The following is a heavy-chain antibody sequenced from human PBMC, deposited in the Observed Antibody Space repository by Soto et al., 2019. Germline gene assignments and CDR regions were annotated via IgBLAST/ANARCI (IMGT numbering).Heavy chain of an antibody. CDR1: GFTFSNAW. V-gene: IGHV3-15*01. D-gene: IGHD3-3*01. J-gene: IGHJ6*02. CDR3: TTGDFWSGYRYYYGMDV. Sequence: EVQLEESGGGLVKPGGSLRLSCAASGFTFSNAWMSWVRQAPGKGLEWVGRIKSKTDGGTTDYAAPVKGRFTISRDDSKNTLYLQMNSLKTEDTAVYYCTTGDFWSGYRYYYGMDVWGQGTTVTVSS. CDR2: IKSKTDGGTT.